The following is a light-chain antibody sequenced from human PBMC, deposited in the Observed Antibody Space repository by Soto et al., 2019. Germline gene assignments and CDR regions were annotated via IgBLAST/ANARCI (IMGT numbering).Light chain of an antibody. CDR2: DTS. J-gene: IGKJ5*01. V-gene: IGKV3-11*01. CDR1: QSVSNY. CDR3: QQRSSWPLT. Sequence: DIVLTQSPATLSLSPGERATLSCRASQSVSNYLIWYQQKSGQAPRLLIYDTSNWATGIPARFSGSGSGTDFTLTISSLEPEDSAVYYCQQRSSWPLTFGQGTRLEIK.